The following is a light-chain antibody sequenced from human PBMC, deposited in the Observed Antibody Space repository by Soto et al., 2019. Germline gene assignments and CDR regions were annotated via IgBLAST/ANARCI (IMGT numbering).Light chain of an antibody. CDR3: QQYDTYPTT. J-gene: IGKJ1*01. V-gene: IGKV1-5*03. CDR2: KAS. Sequence: DIQMTQSPSTLSASVGDRVTIACRASQSISDWLAWYQQKPGQAPKFLIYKASNLESGVPSRFSGSGSGTEFTLTISSLQPEDFATYYSQQYDTYPTTFGQGTKVEIK. CDR1: QSISDW.